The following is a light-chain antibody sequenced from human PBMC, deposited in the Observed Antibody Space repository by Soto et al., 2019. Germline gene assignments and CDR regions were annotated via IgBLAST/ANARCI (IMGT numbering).Light chain of an antibody. CDR1: RSHIGKNN. V-gene: IGLV1-47*01. CDR2: RNN. Sequence: SVLTQPPPTSGTPRPRGTLSPSGNRSHIGKNNVYWYQQLPGTTPQLLIYRNNQRPSGVPDRFSASKSGTSTSLAISGLRSEDEADYYCAAWDDSLSGLYVFGTGTKVTVL. J-gene: IGLJ1*01. CDR3: AAWDDSLSGLYV.